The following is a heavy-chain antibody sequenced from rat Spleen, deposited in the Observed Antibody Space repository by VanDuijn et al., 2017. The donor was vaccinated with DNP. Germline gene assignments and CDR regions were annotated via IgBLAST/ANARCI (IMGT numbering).Heavy chain of an antibody. CDR1: GLTFSNAD. D-gene: IGHD5-1*01. CDR2: ISSGDDHT. V-gene: IGHV5S13*01. J-gene: IGHJ3*01. Sequence: EVQLVESGGGLVQPGRSMKLSCGASGLTFSNADMAWVRQAPTRGLEWVASISSGDDHTYYRDSVKGRFTISRDNSKNTQYLQMVSLRSEDTATYYCARQDWERFAYWGQGTLVTVSS. CDR3: ARQDWERFAY.